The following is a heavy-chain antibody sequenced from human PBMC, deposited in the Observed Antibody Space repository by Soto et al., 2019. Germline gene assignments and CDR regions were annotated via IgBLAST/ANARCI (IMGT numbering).Heavy chain of an antibody. CDR3: TTPKAAAGTNTRGPYYYGMDG. Sequence: QVQLVQSGAEVKKPGSSVKVSCKASGGTFSSYAISWVRQAPGQGLEWMGGIIPIFGTANYAQKFQGRVTITADKSTSTAYMEVSRLRSEDTAVQYCTTPKAAAGTNTRGPYYYGMDGWGQGTTVTVSS. CDR1: GGTFSSYA. CDR2: IIPIFGTA. J-gene: IGHJ6*02. V-gene: IGHV1-69*06. D-gene: IGHD6-13*01.